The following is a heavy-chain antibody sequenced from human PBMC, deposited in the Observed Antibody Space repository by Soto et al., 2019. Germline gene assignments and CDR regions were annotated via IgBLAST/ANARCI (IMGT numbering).Heavy chain of an antibody. V-gene: IGHV4-59*01. D-gene: IGHD3-22*01. CDR2: IYYSGST. CDR1: GGSISSYY. J-gene: IGHJ6*02. Sequence: SETLSLTCTVSGGSISSYYWSWIRQRPGKGLEWIGYIYYSGSTNYNPSLKSRVTISVDTSKNQFSLKLSSVTAADTAVYYCARDRYYYDSSGYPYYYYYGMDVWGQGTTVTVSS. CDR3: ARDRYYYDSSGYPYYYYYGMDV.